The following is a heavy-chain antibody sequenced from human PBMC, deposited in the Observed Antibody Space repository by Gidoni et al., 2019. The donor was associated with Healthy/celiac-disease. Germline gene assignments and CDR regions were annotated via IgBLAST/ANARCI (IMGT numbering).Heavy chain of an antibody. CDR2: ISSSSSYI. D-gene: IGHD5-12*01. Sequence: EVQLLESGGGLVKPGGSLRLSCAASGFTFSSYSMNWVRQAPGKGLEWVSSISSSSSYIYYADSVKGRFTISRDNAKNSLYLQMNSLRAEDTAVYYCARPRLSIVATTPDAFDIWGQGTMVTVSS. CDR1: GFTFSSYS. CDR3: ARPRLSIVATTPDAFDI. J-gene: IGHJ3*02. V-gene: IGHV3-21*01.